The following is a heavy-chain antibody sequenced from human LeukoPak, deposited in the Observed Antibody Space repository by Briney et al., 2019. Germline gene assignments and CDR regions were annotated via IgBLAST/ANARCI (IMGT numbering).Heavy chain of an antibody. V-gene: IGHV4-34*01. CDR3: ASQGHHGKIVGTTLSYFYMDV. D-gene: IGHD1-26*01. CDR1: GGSFSGYY. Sequence: SETLSLTCAVYGGSFSGYYWSWIRQPPGKGLEWIGEINHSGSTNYNPSLKSRVTISVDTSKNQFSLKLSSVTAADMAFYYCASQGHHGKIVGTTLSYFYMDVWGKGTTVTVSS. CDR2: INHSGST. J-gene: IGHJ6*03.